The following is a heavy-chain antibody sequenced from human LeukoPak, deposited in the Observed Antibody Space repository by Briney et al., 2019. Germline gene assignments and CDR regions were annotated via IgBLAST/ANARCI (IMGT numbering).Heavy chain of an antibody. CDR3: ARLEDYSYNYMDV. V-gene: IGHV4-4*02. CDR1: GGSISSSNW. D-gene: IGHD1-1*01. Sequence: SETLSLTCAVSGGSISSSNWWSWVRRPPGKGLEWIGEIYHSGSTNYNPSLKSRVTISVDTSKNQFYLKVTSVTAADTAVYYCARLEDYSYNYMDVWGKGTTVTISS. J-gene: IGHJ6*03. CDR2: IYHSGST.